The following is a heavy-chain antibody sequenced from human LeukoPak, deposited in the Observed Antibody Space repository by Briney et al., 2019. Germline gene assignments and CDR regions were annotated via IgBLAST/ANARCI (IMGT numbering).Heavy chain of an antibody. V-gene: IGHV3-30*02. J-gene: IGHJ4*02. CDR1: GFTSSSYG. Sequence: GGSLRLSCAASGFTSSSYGMYWVRQAPGKGLEWVAFTRYDGSNKYYADSVKGRFTISRDNSKNTLYLQMNSLRAEDTAVYYCARDLSGVTGYTYGRGIDYWGQGTLVTVSS. CDR3: ARDLSGVTGYTYGRGIDY. D-gene: IGHD5-18*01. CDR2: TRYDGSNK.